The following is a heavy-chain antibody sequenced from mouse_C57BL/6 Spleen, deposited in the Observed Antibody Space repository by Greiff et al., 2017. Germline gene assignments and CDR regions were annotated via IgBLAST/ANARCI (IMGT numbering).Heavy chain of an antibody. CDR2: IYPGSGST. CDR1: GYTFTSYW. J-gene: IGHJ2*01. V-gene: IGHV1-55*01. D-gene: IGHD1-1*01. CDR3: ARSDYYGSSWFDD. Sequence: QVQLQQSGAELVKPGASVKMSCKASGYTFTSYWITWVKQRPGQGLEWIGDIYPGSGSTNYNEKFKSKATLTVDTSSSTAYMQLSSLTSEDSAVYYCARSDYYGSSWFDDWGQGTTLTVSS.